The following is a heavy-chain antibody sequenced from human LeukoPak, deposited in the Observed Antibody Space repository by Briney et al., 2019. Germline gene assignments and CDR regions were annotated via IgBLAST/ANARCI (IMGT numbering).Heavy chain of an antibody. Sequence: SETLSLTCTVSGGSISSSSYYWGWIRQPPGKGLEWIGSIYYSGSTYYNPSLKSRVTISVDTSKNQFSLKLSSVTAADTAVYYCARDGPGGSSGSPFDYWGQGTLVTVPS. CDR2: IYYSGST. D-gene: IGHD6-6*01. J-gene: IGHJ4*02. CDR3: ARDGPGGSSGSPFDY. CDR1: GGSISSSSYY. V-gene: IGHV4-39*07.